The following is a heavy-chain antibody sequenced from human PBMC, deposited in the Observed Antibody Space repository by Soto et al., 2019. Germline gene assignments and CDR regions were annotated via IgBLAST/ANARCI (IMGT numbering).Heavy chain of an antibody. CDR2: IYYSGST. CDR1: GGSISSSSYY. V-gene: IGHV4-39*01. Sequence: SETLSLTCTVSGGSISSSSYYWGWIRKPPGKGLEWIGSIYYSGSTYYTPSLKSRVTISVDTSKNQFSLKLSSVTAADTAVYYCATLTGSENYYYYYGMDVWGQGTTVTVSS. J-gene: IGHJ6*02. CDR3: ATLTGSENYYYYYGMDV. D-gene: IGHD3-9*01.